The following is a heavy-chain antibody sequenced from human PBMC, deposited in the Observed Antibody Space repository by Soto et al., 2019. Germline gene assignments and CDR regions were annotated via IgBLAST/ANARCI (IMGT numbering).Heavy chain of an antibody. CDR3: ARAGRSGYYYYGMDV. Sequence: GGFLRLSCAASGFTFSSYAMHWVRQAPGKGLEWVAVISYDGSNKYYADSVKGRFTISRDNSKNTLYLQMNSLRAEDTAVYYCARAGRSGYYYYGMDVWGQGTTVTVSS. D-gene: IGHD3-3*01. CDR2: ISYDGSNK. CDR1: GFTFSSYA. V-gene: IGHV3-30-3*01. J-gene: IGHJ6*02.